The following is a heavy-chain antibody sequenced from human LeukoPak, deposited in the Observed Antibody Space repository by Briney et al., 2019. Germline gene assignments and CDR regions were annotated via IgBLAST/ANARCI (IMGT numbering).Heavy chain of an antibody. D-gene: IGHD3-3*01. CDR3: ARGLRFLEWLPKNWFDP. J-gene: IGHJ5*02. CDR2: ISSSSSTI. CDR1: GFTFSSYS. Sequence: PGGSLRLSCAASGFTFSSYSMNWVRQAPGKGLEWVSYISSSSSTIYYADSVKGRFTISRDNAKNSLYLQMSSLRAEDTAVYYCARGLRFLEWLPKNWFDPWGQGTLVTVSS. V-gene: IGHV3-48*01.